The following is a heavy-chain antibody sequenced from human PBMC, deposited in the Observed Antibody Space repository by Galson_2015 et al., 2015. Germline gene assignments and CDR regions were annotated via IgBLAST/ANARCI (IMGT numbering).Heavy chain of an antibody. D-gene: IGHD4-11*01. J-gene: IGHJ4*02. CDR1: GFTFSSYR. CDR3: ANSLIALDF. CDR2: ISADTSTI. V-gene: IGHV3-48*01. Sequence: SLRLSCAASGFTFSSYRMNWVRQAPGKGLEWISYISADTSTIYYADSVKGRLTISRDNAKNSLYLQMNSLRAEDTAVYYCANSLIALDFWGQGTLVTVSS.